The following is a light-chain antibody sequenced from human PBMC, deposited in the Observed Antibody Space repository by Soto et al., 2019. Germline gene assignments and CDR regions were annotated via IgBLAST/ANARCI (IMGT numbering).Light chain of an antibody. Sequence: DIQMTQSPSTLSASLGDRVTLTCRASQSISTWLAWYQQKPRKAPNLLIYDASRLPSGVPSRFSGSGAGTEFTLTIASLQPDDLATYFCQQYNTYWTFGQGTKVEIK. V-gene: IGKV1-5*01. CDR2: DAS. CDR1: QSISTW. J-gene: IGKJ1*01. CDR3: QQYNTYWT.